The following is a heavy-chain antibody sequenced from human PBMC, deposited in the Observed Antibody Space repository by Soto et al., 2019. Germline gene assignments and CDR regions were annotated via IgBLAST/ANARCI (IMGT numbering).Heavy chain of an antibody. CDR2: IKSKTDGGTT. CDR3: TTGPSGVAQLDY. D-gene: IGHD2-15*01. CDR1: GFTFSNAW. Sequence: EVQLVESGGGLVKPGGSLRLSCAASGFTFSNAWMNWVRQAPGKGLEWVGRIKSKTDGGTTDYAAPVKGRFTISRDDSKNTLHLQMNSLKTEDTAVYYCTTGPSGVAQLDYWGQGTLVTVSS. J-gene: IGHJ4*02. V-gene: IGHV3-15*07.